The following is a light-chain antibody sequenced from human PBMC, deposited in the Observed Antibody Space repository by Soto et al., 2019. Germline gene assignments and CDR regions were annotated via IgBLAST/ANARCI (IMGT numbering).Light chain of an antibody. CDR2: DVT. CDR3: QSYDKRLTAYV. Sequence: QSVLTQPRSVSGSPGQSVTISCTGTSSDVGRYDYVSWYQQHPGKAPKLIVYDVTERPSGVPDRFSGSKSGNTASLTISGLQAEDEADYSCQSYDKRLTAYVFGTGTKVTVL. J-gene: IGLJ1*01. V-gene: IGLV2-11*01. CDR1: SSDVGRYDY.